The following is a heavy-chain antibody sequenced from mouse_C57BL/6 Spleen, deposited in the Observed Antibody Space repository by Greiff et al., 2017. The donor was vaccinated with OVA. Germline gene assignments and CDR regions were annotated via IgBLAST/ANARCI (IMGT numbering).Heavy chain of an antibody. CDR3: ARGLLLDVNYYAMDY. CDR1: GYTFTSYW. CDR2: IDPSDSYT. D-gene: IGHD1-1*01. Sequence: QVQLQQPGAELVKPGASVKLSCKASGYTFTSYWMQWVKQRPGQGLEWIGEIDPSDSYTNYNQKFKGKATLTVDTSSSTAYMQLSSLTSEDSAVYYCARGLLLDVNYYAMDYWGQGTSVTVSA. V-gene: IGHV1-50*01. J-gene: IGHJ4*01.